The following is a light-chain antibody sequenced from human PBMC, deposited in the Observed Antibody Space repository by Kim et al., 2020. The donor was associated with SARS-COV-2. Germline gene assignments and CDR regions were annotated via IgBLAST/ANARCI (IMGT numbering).Light chain of an antibody. V-gene: IGLV3-1*01. CDR2: QDS. J-gene: IGLJ2*01. CDR3: QAWDSRV. CDR1: KLGVKY. Sequence: SVSESPEQTASITCSGDKLGVKYALWDQQKQGQSPVLVIYQDSKRPSGIPERFSGSNSGNTATLTFSGTQAMDEADYYCQAWDSRVFGGGNQLTVL.